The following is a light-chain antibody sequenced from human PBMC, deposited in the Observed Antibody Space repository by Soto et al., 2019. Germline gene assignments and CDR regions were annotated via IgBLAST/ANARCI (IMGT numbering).Light chain of an antibody. CDR2: DAS. Sequence: EIAMTQSPATLSASPGEIAPLSCRASQSVGSNLAWYQQKPGQAPRILIYDASTRATGIPASFSGSGSGTEATLTITSLQSEESAVYYCQQYNNWPYTFGQGPRWIS. CDR3: QQYNNWPYT. V-gene: IGKV3-15*01. J-gene: IGKJ2*01. CDR1: QSVGSN.